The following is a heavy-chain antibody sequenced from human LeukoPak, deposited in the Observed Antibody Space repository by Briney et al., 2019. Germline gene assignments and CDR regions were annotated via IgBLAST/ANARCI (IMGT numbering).Heavy chain of an antibody. Sequence: AGSLRLSCAASGFTVSSNYMSWVRQAPGKGLEWVSVLYSGASTYYADSVKGRFTISRDNSKTTLYLQMNSLRAEDTAVYYCARDLHYYGSGSYWGQGTLVTVSS. CDR1: GFTVSSNY. V-gene: IGHV3-53*01. CDR2: LYSGAST. J-gene: IGHJ4*02. CDR3: ARDLHYYGSGSY. D-gene: IGHD3-10*01.